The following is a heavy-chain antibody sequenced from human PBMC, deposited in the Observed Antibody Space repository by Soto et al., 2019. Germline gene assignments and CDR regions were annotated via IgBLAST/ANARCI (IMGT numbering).Heavy chain of an antibody. D-gene: IGHD3-22*01. CDR2: IYPSGGGT. CDR1: GYSFTSHY. J-gene: IGHJ1*01. V-gene: IGHV1-46*03. Sequence: QVQLVQSGAEVKKPGASVKGSCKTSGYSFTSHYMHWVRQAPGQGFEWMGVIYPSGGGTNYAQKFQGSVPLTSATYTTPVYMALRSLKSDDAAVYYCARGPKTLSLREYFQHWGQGTLVTVSS. CDR3: ARGPKTLSLREYFQH.